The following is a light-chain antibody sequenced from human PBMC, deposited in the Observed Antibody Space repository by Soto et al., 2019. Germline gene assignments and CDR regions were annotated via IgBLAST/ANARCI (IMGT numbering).Light chain of an antibody. CDR1: QSINSRY. Sequence: EIVLTQSPGTLSLSPGERAILTCRASQSINSRYLAWYQQKPGQAPRLLIYGASSRATGIPDRFSGSGSGTDFTLTISRLEPEDFAVYYCQQFGSSPGFTFGPGTNVDIK. J-gene: IGKJ3*01. CDR2: GAS. V-gene: IGKV3-20*01. CDR3: QQFGSSPGFT.